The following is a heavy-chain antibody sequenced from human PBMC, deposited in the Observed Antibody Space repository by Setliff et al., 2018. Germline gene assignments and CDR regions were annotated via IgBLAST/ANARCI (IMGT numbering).Heavy chain of an antibody. CDR1: GGSISNYY. Sequence: SETLSLTCTVSGGSISNYYWSWIRQPAGKGLECIGRMYSSGSIYYNPSLESRVTMSVDTSKNQFSLKLRSVTAADTALYYCARVVPYQYMDVWGKGTTVTVSS. CDR2: MYSSGSI. D-gene: IGHD2-2*01. J-gene: IGHJ6*03. CDR3: ARVVPYQYMDV. V-gene: IGHV4-4*07.